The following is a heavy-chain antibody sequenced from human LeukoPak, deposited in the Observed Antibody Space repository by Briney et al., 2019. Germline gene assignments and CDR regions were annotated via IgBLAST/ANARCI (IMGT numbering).Heavy chain of an antibody. Sequence: ASVKVSCKASGYTFTSYGISWVRQAPGQGLEWMGWISAYNGNTNYAQKLQGRVTMTTDTSTGTAYMELRSLRSDDTAVHYCARMLYDFWSGYYALGYWGQGTLVTVSS. CDR1: GYTFTSYG. CDR3: ARMLYDFWSGYYALGY. D-gene: IGHD3-3*01. J-gene: IGHJ4*02. V-gene: IGHV1-18*01. CDR2: ISAYNGNT.